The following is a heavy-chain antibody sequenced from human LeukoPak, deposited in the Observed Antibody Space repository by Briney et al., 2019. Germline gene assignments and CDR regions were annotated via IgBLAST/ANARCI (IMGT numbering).Heavy chain of an antibody. V-gene: IGHV4-39*07. Sequence: SETLSLTCSVSGGSISTNNYYWVWIRQSPEKGLEWIVSIFHNGNAFYSPSLQSRVTMSLDTSKSQFYLRLTSVTAADTALYYCAKTKLDWLLFDFWGQGILVTVSS. CDR3: AKTKLDWLLFDF. J-gene: IGHJ4*02. CDR2: IFHNGNA. D-gene: IGHD3-9*01. CDR1: GGSISTNNYY.